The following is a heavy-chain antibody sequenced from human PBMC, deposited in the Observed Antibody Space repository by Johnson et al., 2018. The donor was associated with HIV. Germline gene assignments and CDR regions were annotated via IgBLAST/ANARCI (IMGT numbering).Heavy chain of an antibody. CDR2: ISSSGNTI. Sequence: QVQLVESGGGWVKPGGSLRLSCAASRFTFSDYYMTWIRQAPGKGLEWVSYISSSGNTIYYADSVKGRFTISRDNAKNSLYLQMNNLRVEDTAVYYCARAPYNWNEGLFAAFDMWGRGTKVTVSS. CDR3: ARAPYNWNEGLFAAFDM. D-gene: IGHD1-20*01. CDR1: RFTFSDYY. V-gene: IGHV3-11*04. J-gene: IGHJ3*02.